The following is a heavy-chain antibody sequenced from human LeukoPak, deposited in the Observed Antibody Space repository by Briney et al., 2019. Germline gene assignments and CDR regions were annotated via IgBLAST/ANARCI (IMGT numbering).Heavy chain of an antibody. V-gene: IGHV3-53*04. CDR3: ARGLQQQLGWFDP. D-gene: IGHD6-13*01. CDR2: IYSGGGT. CDR1: GFTVSDNY. Sequence: GGSLRLSCSASGFTVSDNYMSWVRQAPGKGLEWVSIIYSGGGTNYADSVKGRFTISRNNSKNTLYLQMSSLRPDDTAVYYCARGLQQQLGWFDPWGQGTLVTVSS. J-gene: IGHJ5*02.